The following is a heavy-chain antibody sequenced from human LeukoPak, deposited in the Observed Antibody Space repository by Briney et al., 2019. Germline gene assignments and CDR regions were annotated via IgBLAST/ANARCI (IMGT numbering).Heavy chain of an antibody. CDR1: GGSISSYY. D-gene: IGHD5-18*01. CDR2: IYYSGST. V-gene: IGHV4-59*08. J-gene: IGHJ6*03. CDR3: ARHGYSYGSGYYYMDV. Sequence: PSETLSLTCTVSGGSISSYYWSWIRQPPGKGLEWIGYIYYSGSTNYNPSLKSRVTISVDTSKNQFSLKLSSVTAADTAVYYCARHGYSYGSGYYYMDVWGKGTTVTVSS.